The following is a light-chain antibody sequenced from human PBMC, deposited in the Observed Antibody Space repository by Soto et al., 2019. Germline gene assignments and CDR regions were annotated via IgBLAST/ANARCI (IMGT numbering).Light chain of an antibody. CDR1: QGISSW. CDR2: AAS. CDR3: QQANSFPLS. J-gene: IGKJ4*01. V-gene: IGKV1-12*01. Sequence: DIQMTQSPSSVSASVGDRVTITCRASQGISSWLAWYQQKPGKAPKLLIYAASSLQSGVPSRFSGSVFGTAFTLIICSLLPEDFEPYYCQQANSFPLSLGGGTKVHIK.